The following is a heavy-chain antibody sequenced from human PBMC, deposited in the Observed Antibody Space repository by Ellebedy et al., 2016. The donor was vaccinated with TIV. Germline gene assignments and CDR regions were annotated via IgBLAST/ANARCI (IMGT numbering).Heavy chain of an antibody. D-gene: IGHD4-17*01. CDR1: GFTFSTFW. Sequence: GESLKISCTASGFTFSTFWMNWVRQAPGKGLEWVANIKQDGTDENYVDSVRGRFTISRDNAKKSVSLQMSSLRVDDTAVYYCARGLSDYGDIKLDFWGQGVLVTVSS. J-gene: IGHJ4*02. V-gene: IGHV3-7*03. CDR3: ARGLSDYGDIKLDF. CDR2: IKQDGTDE.